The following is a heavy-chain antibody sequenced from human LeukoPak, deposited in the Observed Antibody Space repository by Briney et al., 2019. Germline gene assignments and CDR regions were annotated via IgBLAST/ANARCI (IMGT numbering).Heavy chain of an antibody. Sequence: PSETLSLTCTVSGGSISSYYWSWIQQPPGKGLEWIGYIYYSGSTNYNPSLKSRVTISVDTSKNQFSLKLSSVTAADTAVYYCARGRYDYVWGSYRSPYYMDVWGKGTTVTVSS. CDR3: ARGRYDYVWGSYRSPYYMDV. V-gene: IGHV4-59*01. CDR1: GGSISSYY. J-gene: IGHJ6*03. D-gene: IGHD3-16*02. CDR2: IYYSGST.